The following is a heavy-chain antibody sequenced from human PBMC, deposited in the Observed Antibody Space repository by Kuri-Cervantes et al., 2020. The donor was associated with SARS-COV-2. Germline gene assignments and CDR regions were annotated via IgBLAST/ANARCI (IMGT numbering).Heavy chain of an antibody. CDR3: ARDIFLNGFDY. V-gene: IGHV3-30-3*01. CDR1: GFTFSNYA. Sequence: GESLKISCAASGFTFSNYALHWVRQAPGKGLEWVAVISYDGTSEYYAESVKGRFTISRDNSKNTLYLQMNSLRAEDAAVYYCARDIFLNGFDYWGQGTLVTVSS. CDR2: ISYDGTSE. D-gene: IGHD2-8*01. J-gene: IGHJ4*02.